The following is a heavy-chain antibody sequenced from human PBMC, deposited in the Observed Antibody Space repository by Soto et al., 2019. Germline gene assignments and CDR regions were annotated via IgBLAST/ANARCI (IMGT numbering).Heavy chain of an antibody. Sequence: EVQLVESGGGLVKPGGSLRLSCAASGFTFSNAWMSWVHQAPGKGLEWVGRIKSKTDGGTTDYAAPVKGRFTISRDDSKNTLYLQMNSLKTEDTAVYYCTTSSHAGLFYYYYMDVWGKGTTVTVSS. D-gene: IGHD3-16*01. J-gene: IGHJ6*03. CDR3: TTSSHAGLFYYYYMDV. CDR2: IKSKTDGGTT. V-gene: IGHV3-15*01. CDR1: GFTFSNAW.